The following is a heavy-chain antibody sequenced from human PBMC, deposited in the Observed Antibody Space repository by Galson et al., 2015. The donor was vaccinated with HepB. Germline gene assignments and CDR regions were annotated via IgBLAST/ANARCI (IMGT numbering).Heavy chain of an antibody. Sequence: SLRLSCAASGFTFSNHAMHWVRQAPGKGLEWVAVIWFDGRNEFYADSVKGRFTISRDNSQNTLFLQMNSLRAEDTAVYYCAKRRGGVSYYGWSFDHWGQGTLVTVSS. V-gene: IGHV3-33*06. J-gene: IGHJ4*02. CDR2: IWFDGRNE. CDR1: GFTFSNHA. CDR3: AKRRGGVSYYGWSFDH. D-gene: IGHD1-26*01.